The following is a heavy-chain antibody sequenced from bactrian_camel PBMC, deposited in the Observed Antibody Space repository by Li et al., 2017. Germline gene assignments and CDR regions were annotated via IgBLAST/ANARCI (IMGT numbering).Heavy chain of an antibody. Sequence: HVQLVESGGGSVQPGGSLTLSCAASGYTDSDYTMGWFRQAPGKEREGVAAFDTNRATTYADSVRGRFTISRDDTSNTLSLQMNSLKPDDTATYFCVADSRVHGTFCNDARLARMHAASGQGTQVT. CDR2: FDTNRAT. J-gene: IGHJ4*01. D-gene: IGHD3*01. V-gene: IGHV3S53*01. CDR1: GYTDSDYT.